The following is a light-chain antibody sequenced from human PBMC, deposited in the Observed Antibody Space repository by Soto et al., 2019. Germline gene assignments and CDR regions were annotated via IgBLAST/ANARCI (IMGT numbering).Light chain of an antibody. J-gene: IGKJ3*01. CDR3: QQYYSNPCT. CDR2: WAS. CDR1: QSVLYSSNNKNY. Sequence: DIVMTQSPDSLAVSLGERATINSTSSQSVLYSSNNKNYLAWYQQKKGQTPKLLIYWASTRESGVPDRFSGSGSGTDFTLTISRLQAEDVEVYYCQQYYSNPCTFGPGTKVDIK. V-gene: IGKV4-1*01.